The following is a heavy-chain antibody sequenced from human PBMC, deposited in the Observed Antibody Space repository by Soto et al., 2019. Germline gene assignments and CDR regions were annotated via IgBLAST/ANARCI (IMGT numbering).Heavy chain of an antibody. CDR3: ARDGGTYGMDV. Sequence: PSETLSLTCTVSGGSISSYYLNWIRQPPGKGLEWIGYIYYSGSTNYNPSLKSRVTISVDTSKNQFSLKLSSVTAADTAVYYCARDGGTYGMDVWGQGTTVTVSS. V-gene: IGHV4-59*01. CDR1: GGSISSYY. D-gene: IGHD3-16*01. CDR2: IYYSGST. J-gene: IGHJ6*02.